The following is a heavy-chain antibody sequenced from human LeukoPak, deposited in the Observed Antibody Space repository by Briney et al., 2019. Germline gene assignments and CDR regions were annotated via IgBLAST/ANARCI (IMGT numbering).Heavy chain of an antibody. J-gene: IGHJ4*02. CDR1: GGTFSNYA. V-gene: IGHV1-69*05. CDR2: IIPIFGTA. D-gene: IGHD3-22*01. Sequence: ASVKVSCKASGGTFSNYAISWVRQAPGQGLEWMGRIIPIFGTANYAQKFQGRVTITTDESTSTAYMELSGLRSEDTAVYYCARDLYYDSSGYLGWSPFDYWGQGTLVTVSS. CDR3: ARDLYYDSSGYLGWSPFDY.